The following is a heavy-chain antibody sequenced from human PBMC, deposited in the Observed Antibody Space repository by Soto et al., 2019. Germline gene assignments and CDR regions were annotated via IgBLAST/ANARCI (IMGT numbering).Heavy chain of an antibody. J-gene: IGHJ4*02. D-gene: IGHD1-1*01. CDR2: ISTYNGHT. CDR1: GYTFTNYD. CDR3: ARGSAGIGNFDY. V-gene: IGHV1-18*04. Sequence: QVQLVQSGAEVKKPGASVKVACKASGYTFTNYDFSWVRQAPGQGLEWMGWISTYNGHTDYTQDFKGRVTMTTDPSTTTGYMELRSLKSDDTAVYYCARGSAGIGNFDYWGQGTRVTVSS.